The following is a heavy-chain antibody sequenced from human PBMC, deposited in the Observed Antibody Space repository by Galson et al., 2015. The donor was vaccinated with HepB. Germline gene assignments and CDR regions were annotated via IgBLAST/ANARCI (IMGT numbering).Heavy chain of an antibody. D-gene: IGHD3-22*01. CDR1: GFSFSNYA. Sequence: SLSLSCASSGFSFSNYAIHCVRQAPGTGLVWMAVLSYDGSFRIDSDSVEARSTVSRDPSRSILYRQMNSLRVDDTAVYYCAKGGPGRITMMINRSLGFDPWGQGTLVIVSS. J-gene: IGHJ5*02. V-gene: IGHV3-30*18. CDR3: AKGGPGRITMMINRSLGFDP. CDR2: LSYDGSFR.